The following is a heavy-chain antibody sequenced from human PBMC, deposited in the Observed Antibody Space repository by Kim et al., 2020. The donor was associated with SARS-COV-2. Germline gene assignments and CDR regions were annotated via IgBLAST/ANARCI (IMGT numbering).Heavy chain of an antibody. Sequence: ASVKVSCKASGYTFTSYAMNWVRQAPGQGLEWMGWINTNTGNPPYAQGFTGRFVFSLDTSVSTAYLQSSSLKAEDTAVYYCARDLDYGSGSYYRDYWGQRTLFTVSS. V-gene: IGHV7-4-1*02. J-gene: IGHJ4*02. CDR1: GYTFTSYA. CDR2: INTNTGNP. CDR3: ARDLDYGSGSYYRDY. D-gene: IGHD3-10*01.